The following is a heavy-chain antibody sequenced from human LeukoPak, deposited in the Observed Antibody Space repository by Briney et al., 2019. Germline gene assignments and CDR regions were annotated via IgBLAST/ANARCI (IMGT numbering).Heavy chain of an antibody. CDR1: GFIFSSFW. CDR2: ISSSSSYI. CDR3: ARAPMVVPAAIYDY. V-gene: IGHV3-21*01. D-gene: IGHD2-2*02. Sequence: GGSLRLSCAASGFIFSSFWMNWVRQAPGKGLEWVSSISSSSSYIYYADSVKGRFTISRDNAKNSLYLQMNSLRAEDTAVYYCARAPMVVPAAIYDYWGQGTLVTVSS. J-gene: IGHJ4*02.